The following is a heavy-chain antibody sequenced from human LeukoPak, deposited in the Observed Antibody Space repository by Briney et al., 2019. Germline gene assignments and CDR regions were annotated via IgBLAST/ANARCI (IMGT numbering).Heavy chain of an antibody. CDR3: AASMVRGPDRAENYYYGMDV. J-gene: IGHJ6*01. V-gene: IGHV3-23*01. Sequence: GGSLRLSCAASGYTFSSYAMRCVRHAPWRGREWGSANSGKGGTTYYADSGKGRFTISKDNSKNTLYLQMNSLGAEDTAVYYCAASMVRGPDRAENYYYGMDVWGQGTTVSVFS. D-gene: IGHD3-10*01. CDR1: GYTFSSYA. CDR2: NSGKGGTT.